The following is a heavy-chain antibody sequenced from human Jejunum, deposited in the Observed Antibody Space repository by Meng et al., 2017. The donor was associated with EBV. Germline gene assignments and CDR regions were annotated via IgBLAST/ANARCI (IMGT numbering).Heavy chain of an antibody. D-gene: IGHD4-17*01. CDR1: GFYLSTSGVG. Sequence: LKAYSPPLVKPTETFTFACTVSGFYLSTSGVGVGWIRQPPGKALAWLAHIYWDENKRYSTSLRSRLSIMKDTSKSQVVLTMTNMDPVDTATYYCARRYGDYVRYFDSCGQGILVTVSS. CDR3: ARRYGDYVRYFDS. J-gene: IGHJ4*02. V-gene: IGHV2-5*02. CDR2: IYWDENK.